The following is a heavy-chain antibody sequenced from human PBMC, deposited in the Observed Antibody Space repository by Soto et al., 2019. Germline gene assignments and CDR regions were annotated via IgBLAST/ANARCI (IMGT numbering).Heavy chain of an antibody. CDR3: ARGDILTGYTY. J-gene: IGHJ4*02. V-gene: IGHV4-34*01. D-gene: IGHD3-9*01. CDR1: GGSFSGYY. Sequence: SETVSLTCAVYGGSFSGYYWSWIRQPPGKGLEWIGEIKYSGSTNYNPSLKSRVTMSVDTSKNQFSLKLSSVTAADTAVYYCARGDILTGYTYWGQGTLVTVS. CDR2: IKYSGST.